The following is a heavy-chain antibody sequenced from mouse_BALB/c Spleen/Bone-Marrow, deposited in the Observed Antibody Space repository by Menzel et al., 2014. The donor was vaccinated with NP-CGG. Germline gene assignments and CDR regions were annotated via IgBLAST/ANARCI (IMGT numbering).Heavy chain of an antibody. D-gene: IGHD1-1*01. V-gene: IGHV14-3*02. CDR2: IDPANGNT. CDR3: ARDYGSSHFDH. CDR1: GFNIKDTY. J-gene: IGHJ2*01. Sequence: VHVKQSGAELVKPGASVKLSCTASGFNIKDTYMHWVKQRPEQGLEWIGRIDPANGNTKYDPKFQGKATITADTSSNTAYLQLSSLTSEDSAIYYCARDYGSSHFDHWGQGSTLTVSS.